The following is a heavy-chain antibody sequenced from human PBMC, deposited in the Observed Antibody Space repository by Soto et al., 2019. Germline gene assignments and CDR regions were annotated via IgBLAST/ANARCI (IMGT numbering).Heavy chain of an antibody. V-gene: IGHV3-30*03. J-gene: IGHJ4*02. D-gene: IGHD2-8*02. CDR1: GFTFSNYG. Sequence: GGSLRLSCAASGFTFSNYGMHWVRQAPGKGLEWVAVISRDGGTKYYADSVKGRFTISKDNSRNTLFLEMNSLRGDDMAVYYCTGEVASGYWGQGALVTVSS. CDR2: ISRDGGTK. CDR3: TGEVASGY.